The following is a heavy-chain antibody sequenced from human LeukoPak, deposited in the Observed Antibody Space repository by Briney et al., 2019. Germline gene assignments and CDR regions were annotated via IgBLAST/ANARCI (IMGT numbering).Heavy chain of an antibody. CDR2: IKSKTDGGTT. CDR3: TTGYGDYVFCGY. Sequence: GGSLRLSCAASGFTFDSYAMTWVRQAPGKGLEWVGRIKSKTDGGTTDYAAPVKGRFTISRDDSKNTLYLQMNSLKTEDTAVYYCTTGYGDYVFCGYWGQGTLVTVSS. D-gene: IGHD4-17*01. CDR1: GFTFDSYA. J-gene: IGHJ4*02. V-gene: IGHV3-15*01.